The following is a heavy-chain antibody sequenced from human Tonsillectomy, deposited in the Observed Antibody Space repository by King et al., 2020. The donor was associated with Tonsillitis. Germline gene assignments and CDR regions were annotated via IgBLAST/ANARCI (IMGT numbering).Heavy chain of an antibody. CDR2: IWYDGSNK. V-gene: IGHV3-33*08. D-gene: IGHD1-26*01. CDR1: GFTFSSYG. CDR3: ARSNSGSYYAFDI. Sequence: VQLVESGGGVVQPGRSLRLSCAASGFTFSSYGIHWVRQAPGKGLEGVAVIWYDGSNKYYADSVKGRFTISRDNSKNTLHLQMNSLRAEDTAVYYCARSNSGSYYAFDIWGQGTMVTVSS. J-gene: IGHJ3*02.